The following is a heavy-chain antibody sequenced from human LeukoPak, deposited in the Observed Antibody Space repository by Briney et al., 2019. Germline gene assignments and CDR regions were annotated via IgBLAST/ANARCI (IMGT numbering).Heavy chain of an antibody. J-gene: IGHJ6*02. Sequence: GGSLRLSCAASGFTVSSNYMSWVRQAPGKGLEWVSVIYSGGSTYYADSVKGRFTTSRDNSKNTLYLQMNSLRAEDTAVYYCARDYGDSSYYYYYGMDVWGQGTTVTVSS. CDR2: IYSGGST. V-gene: IGHV3-66*01. CDR1: GFTVSSNY. CDR3: ARDYGDSSYYYYYGMDV. D-gene: IGHD4-17*01.